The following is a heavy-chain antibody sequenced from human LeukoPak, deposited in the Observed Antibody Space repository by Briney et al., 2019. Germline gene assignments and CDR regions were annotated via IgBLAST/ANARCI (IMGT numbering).Heavy chain of an antibody. CDR3: ARGSSGWYAYYYYYYGMDV. J-gene: IGHJ6*02. CDR1: GGSFSGYY. D-gene: IGHD6-19*01. Sequence: KPSETLSLTCAVYGGSFSGYYWSWIRQPPGKGLEWIEEINHSGSTNYNPSLKSRVTISVDTSKNQFSLKLSSVTAADTAVYYCARGSSGWYAYYYYYYGMDVWGQGTTVTVSS. CDR2: INHSGST. V-gene: IGHV4-34*01.